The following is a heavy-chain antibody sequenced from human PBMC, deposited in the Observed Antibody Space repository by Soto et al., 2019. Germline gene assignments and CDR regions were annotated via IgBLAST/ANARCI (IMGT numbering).Heavy chain of an antibody. CDR3: ARAKKRIAVAGTPGY. CDR2: INPSGGST. D-gene: IGHD6-19*01. CDR1: GYTFTSYY. V-gene: IGHV1-46*01. J-gene: IGHJ4*02. Sequence: ASVKVSCKASGYTFTSYYMHWVRQAPGQGLEWMGIINPSGGSTSYAQKFQGRVTMTRDTSTSTVYMELSSLRSEDTAVYYCARAKKRIAVAGTPGYWGQGTLVTVYS.